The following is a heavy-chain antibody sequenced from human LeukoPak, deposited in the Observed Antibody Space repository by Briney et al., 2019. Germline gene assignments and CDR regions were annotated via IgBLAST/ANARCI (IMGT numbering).Heavy chain of an antibody. V-gene: IGHV3-7*01. CDR2: IKNDGAVK. CDR3: ARDMEWGATIDY. Sequence: GGSLTLSCAASGFTFSYHWMTWVRQAPGKGLEWVANIKNDGAVKNYVDSVKGRFTISRDNAKNSLYLQMNSLRAEDTAVYYCARDMEWGATIDYWGQGTLVTVSS. CDR1: GFTFSYHW. D-gene: IGHD1-26*01. J-gene: IGHJ4*02.